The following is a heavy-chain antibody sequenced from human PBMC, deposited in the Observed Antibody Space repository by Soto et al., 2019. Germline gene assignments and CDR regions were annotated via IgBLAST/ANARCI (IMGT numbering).Heavy chain of an antibody. CDR1: GYTFIDCF. D-gene: IGHD2-2*02. Sequence: GASVKVSCKASGYTFIDCFIHWLRQAPGQGLEWMGWINPNSGETKFAQTFQGRVTMTRDTSTSTAYLELNRLRSDDTAVYYCARDDIVVVPAAISVVYYYGMDVWGQGTTVTVSS. CDR2: INPNSGET. CDR3: ARDDIVVVPAAISVVYYYGMDV. J-gene: IGHJ6*02. V-gene: IGHV1-2*02.